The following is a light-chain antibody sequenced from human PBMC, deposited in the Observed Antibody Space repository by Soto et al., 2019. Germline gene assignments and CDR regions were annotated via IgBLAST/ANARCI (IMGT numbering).Light chain of an antibody. V-gene: IGLV2-14*01. CDR2: GVS. Sequence: QSALTQPASVSGSPGQSITISCTGTSSDVGGYNYVSWYQQHPGKAPKLVIYGVSYRPSGVSGRFSGSKFQNTASLTISGLQPEDEADYYCSSYRSGSVVLFGGGTKVTV. J-gene: IGLJ3*02. CDR3: SSYRSGSVVL. CDR1: SSDVGGYNY.